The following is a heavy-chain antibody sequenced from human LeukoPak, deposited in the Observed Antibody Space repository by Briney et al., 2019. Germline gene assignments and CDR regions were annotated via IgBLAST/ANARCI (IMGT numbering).Heavy chain of an antibody. CDR1: GYTFSGYF. J-gene: IGHJ4*02. CDR2: INPNSGGT. D-gene: IGHD5-12*01. V-gene: IGHV1-2*02. Sequence: ASVKASCKASGYTFSGYFMNWVRQAPGQGLEWMGWINPNSGGTNYAQKFQGRVTMTRDTCISTAYMELSSLRSDDTAVYYCARADSAYDFRYWGQGTLVTVS. CDR3: ARADSAYDFRY.